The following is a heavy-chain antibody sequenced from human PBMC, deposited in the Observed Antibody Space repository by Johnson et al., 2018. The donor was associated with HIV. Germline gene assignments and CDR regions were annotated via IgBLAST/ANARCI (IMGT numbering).Heavy chain of an antibody. Sequence: VLLVESGGGLVQPGGSLRLSCAASGFTFSSYAMHWVCQAPEKGLEWVADIKCDGSEKYYVDSVKGRFTISRDNSKNTLYLQMDSLRAVDTAVFYCAKDRIRSTAPDTFDVWGQGTMVTVSS. V-gene: IGHV3-52*01. D-gene: IGHD5-18*01. CDR1: GFTFSSYA. CDR3: AKDRIRSTAPDTFDV. J-gene: IGHJ3*01. CDR2: IKCDGSEK.